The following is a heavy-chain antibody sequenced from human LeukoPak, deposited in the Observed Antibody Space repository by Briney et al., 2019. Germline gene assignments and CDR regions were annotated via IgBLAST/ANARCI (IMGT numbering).Heavy chain of an antibody. V-gene: IGHV3-64*01. CDR1: GFTFSSYA. Sequence: GGSLRLSCAASGFTFSSYAMHWVRQAPGKGLEYVRVISRNGGSTYYANSVKGRFTISRDNSKNTLYLQMGSLRAEDMAVYYCAREDGYVNFDYWGQGTLVTVSS. CDR2: ISRNGGST. J-gene: IGHJ4*02. D-gene: IGHD5-24*01. CDR3: AREDGYVNFDY.